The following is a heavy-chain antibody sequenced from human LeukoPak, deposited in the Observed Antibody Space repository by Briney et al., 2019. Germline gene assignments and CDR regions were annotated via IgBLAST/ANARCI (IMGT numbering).Heavy chain of an antibody. J-gene: IGHJ3*02. V-gene: IGHV1-8*01. CDR1: GYTFTSYD. D-gene: IGHD3-3*01. CDR2: MNPNSGNT. CDR3: ARLNYDFWSGSLAGAFDI. Sequence: VASVKVSCKASGYTFTSYDINWVRQATGQGLEWMGWMNPNSGNTGYAQKFQGRVTMTRNTSISTAYMELSSLRSEDTAVYYCARLNYDFWSGSLAGAFDIWGQGTMVTVSS.